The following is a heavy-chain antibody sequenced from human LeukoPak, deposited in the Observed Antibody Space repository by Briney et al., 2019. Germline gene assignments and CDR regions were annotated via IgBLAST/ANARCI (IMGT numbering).Heavy chain of an antibody. CDR1: GFTFSSYW. CDR3: AREYYYDSSGYGSFGY. Sequence: PGGSLRLSCAASGFTFSSYWMHWVRQAPGKGLVWVSRINSDGSSTSYADSVKGRFTISRDSAKNSLYLQMNSLRAEDTAVYYCAREYYYDSSGYGSFGYWGQGTLVTVSS. D-gene: IGHD3-22*01. V-gene: IGHV3-74*01. CDR2: INSDGSST. J-gene: IGHJ4*02.